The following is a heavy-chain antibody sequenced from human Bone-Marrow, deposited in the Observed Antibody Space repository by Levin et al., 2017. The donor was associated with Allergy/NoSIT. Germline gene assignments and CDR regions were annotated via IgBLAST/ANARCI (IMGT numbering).Heavy chain of an antibody. CDR3: GRIASSTRSNYIDY. V-gene: IGHV3-74*03. D-gene: IGHD6-13*01. J-gene: IGHJ4*02. Sequence: GGSLRLSCGASGFTFGAYWMHWVRQVPGEGLVWVARLNGEGDSAEYAESVKGRFTISRDNAKSTVYLQMNNLRPEDTAVYYCGRIASSTRSNYIDYWGQGTLVTVSS. CDR2: LNGEGDSA. CDR1: GFTFGAYW.